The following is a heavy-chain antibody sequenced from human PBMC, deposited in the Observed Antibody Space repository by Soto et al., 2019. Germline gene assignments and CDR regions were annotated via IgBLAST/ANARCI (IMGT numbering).Heavy chain of an antibody. D-gene: IGHD2-15*01. V-gene: IGHV4-30-4*01. CDR3: ARDRVSECGGSCYYYYGMDV. CDR2: IYYSGST. J-gene: IGHJ6*02. CDR1: GGSISSGDYY. Sequence: SETRSLTCTVSGGSISSGDYYWSWIRQPPGKGLEWIGYIYYSGSTYYNPSLKSRVTISVDTSKNQFSLKLSSVTAAETAVYYCARDRVSECGGSCYYYYGMDVWGQGTTVTVSS.